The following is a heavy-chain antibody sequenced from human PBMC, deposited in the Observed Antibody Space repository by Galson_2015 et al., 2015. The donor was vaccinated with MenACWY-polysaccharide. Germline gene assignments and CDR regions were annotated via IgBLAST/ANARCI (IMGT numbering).Heavy chain of an antibody. J-gene: IGHJ6*02. D-gene: IGHD3/OR15-3a*01. CDR2: LSGPGDAT. V-gene: IGHV3-23*01. CDR1: GFTFNKFY. Sequence: SLRLSCAASGFTFNKFYMAWVRQAPGKGPEWVSALSGPGDATFYADSVRGRFTISRDNSQNTLYLHMSSLRVDDTAVYLCAKDLHWYGMDVWGHGTTVTVS. CDR3: AKDLHWYGMDV.